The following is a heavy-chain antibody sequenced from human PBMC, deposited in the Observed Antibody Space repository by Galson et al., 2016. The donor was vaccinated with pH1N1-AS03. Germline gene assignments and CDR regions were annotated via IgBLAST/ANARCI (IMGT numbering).Heavy chain of an antibody. CDR2: IGTSSTYI. V-gene: IGHV3-21*01. D-gene: IGHD1-7*01. CDR3: ARDRGWNYGELDL. J-gene: IGHJ5*02. Sequence: SLRLSCAASGFIFSAYPMNWVRQAPGKGLEWVSFIGTSSTYIYYADSVKGRFTISRDNMKKSLYLQLNSLRAEDTGIYYCARDRGWNYGELDLWGQGTLVTVSS. CDR1: GFIFSAYP.